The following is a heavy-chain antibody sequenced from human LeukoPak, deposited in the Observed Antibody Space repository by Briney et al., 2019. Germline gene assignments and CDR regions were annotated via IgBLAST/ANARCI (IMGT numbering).Heavy chain of an antibody. CDR2: INQDETEK. J-gene: IGHJ4*02. CDR3: VRLGSTSPGNWYKLFDQ. D-gene: IGHD2-2*01. CDR1: GSTFSNFW. Sequence: GGSRGSSGTPPGSTFSNFWWAGFGQPPGRGRKGWANINQDETEKFYLGSVKGRFTISRDNAKNSLYLQMNSLRVEDTALYYCVRLGSTSPGNWYKLFDQWGQGTLVTVSS. V-gene: IGHV3-7*03.